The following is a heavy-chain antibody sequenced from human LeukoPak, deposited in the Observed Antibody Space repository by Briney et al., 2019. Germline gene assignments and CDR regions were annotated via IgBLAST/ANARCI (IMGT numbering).Heavy chain of an antibody. Sequence: GGSLRLSCAASGFTFSNAWMNWVRQAPGKGLEWVGRIKSKTVGGTTDYATPVKGRFTISRDDSKNTLYLQMNSLKTEDTAVYYCTTELAPDSFDYWGQGTLVTVSS. CDR1: GFTFSNAW. CDR2: IKSKTVGGTT. D-gene: IGHD3-22*01. V-gene: IGHV3-15*07. J-gene: IGHJ4*02. CDR3: TTELAPDSFDY.